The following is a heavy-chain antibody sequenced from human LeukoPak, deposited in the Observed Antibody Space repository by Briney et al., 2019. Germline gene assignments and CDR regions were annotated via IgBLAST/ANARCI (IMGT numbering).Heavy chain of an antibody. CDR2: ISGSGGST. V-gene: IGHV3-23*01. CDR3: AKVPDYYDSSGYYYYYGMDV. J-gene: IGHJ6*02. CDR1: GFTFSSYV. D-gene: IGHD3-22*01. Sequence: QAGGSLRLSCAASGFTFSSYVMSWVRQAPGKGLEWASGISGSGGSTYYADSVKGRFTISRDNSKNTLYLQMNSLRAEDTAVYYCAKVPDYYDSSGYYYYYGMDVWGQGTTVTVSS.